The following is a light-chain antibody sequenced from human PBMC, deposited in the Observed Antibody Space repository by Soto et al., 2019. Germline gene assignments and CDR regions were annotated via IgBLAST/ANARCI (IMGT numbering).Light chain of an antibody. Sequence: DIQMTQSPSSLSASVGDRVTITCRASQGIRHYLAWYQQKPGKVPKLLIYEASNLQSGVPSRFRGGGSGTEFPLTISSLQPEDVATYFCQNFDSAPQAFGQGTQV. CDR3: QNFDSAPQA. V-gene: IGKV1-27*01. CDR2: EAS. J-gene: IGKJ1*01. CDR1: QGIRHY.